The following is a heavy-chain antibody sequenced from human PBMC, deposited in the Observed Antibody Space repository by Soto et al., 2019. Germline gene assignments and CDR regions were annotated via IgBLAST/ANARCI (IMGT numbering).Heavy chain of an antibody. CDR2: VYYGGST. D-gene: IGHD3-22*01. J-gene: IGHJ6*02. CDR3: AGGDYYHCSGYYFYHYPMAF. CDR1: GGSISSSSYY. Sequence: PSETLSLTCTVSGGSISSSSYYWGWIRQPPGKGLEWIGNVYYGGSTYYNPSLKSRVTISVETSKSQFSLKLSSVTAADTAVYYCAGGDYYHCSGYYFYHYPMAFWGQGTTVTVS. V-gene: IGHV4-39*01.